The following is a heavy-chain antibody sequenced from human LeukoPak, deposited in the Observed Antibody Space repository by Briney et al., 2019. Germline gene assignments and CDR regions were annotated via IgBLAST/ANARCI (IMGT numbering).Heavy chain of an antibody. V-gene: IGHV3-21*01. CDR1: GFTFSRHC. CDR2: ISTSSSFI. Sequence: PGGSLRLSSSASGFTFSRHCMNWVRQTPGKGLEWVSSISTSSSFIYYADSVKGRFTISRDNAKSSLYLQMNSLRAEDTAVYYCARNYDFWSSPQGYMDVWGKGTTVTVSS. D-gene: IGHD3-3*01. J-gene: IGHJ6*03. CDR3: ARNYDFWSSPQGYMDV.